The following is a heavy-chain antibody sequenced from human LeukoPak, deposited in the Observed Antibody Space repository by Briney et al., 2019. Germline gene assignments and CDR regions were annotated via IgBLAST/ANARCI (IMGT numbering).Heavy chain of an antibody. D-gene: IGHD5-18*01. CDR2: ISYDGSHI. J-gene: IGHJ4*02. CDR1: GFTFSNYG. V-gene: IGHV3-30*18. CDR3: AKDTALDY. Sequence: QTGGSLRLSCAASGFTFSNYGIHWVRQAPGKGLEWVAVISYDGSHIYYADSVKGRFTISRDNSKNTVHLQMNSLRPDDTAVYYCAKDTALDYWGQGTLVTVSS.